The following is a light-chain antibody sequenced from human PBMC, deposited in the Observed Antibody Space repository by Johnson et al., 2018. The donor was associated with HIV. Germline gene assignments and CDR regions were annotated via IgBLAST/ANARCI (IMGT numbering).Light chain of an antibody. J-gene: IGLJ1*01. V-gene: IGLV1-51*01. CDR1: SSNIGNNY. CDR3: GTWDSSLSANV. Sequence: QSVLTQPPSVSAAPGQKVTISCSGSSSNIGNNYVSWYQQLPGTAPKLLIYDNNKRPSGIPDRFSGSKSGTSATLGITGLQTWDAADYYCGTWDSSLSANVIGTGTKVTVL. CDR2: DNN.